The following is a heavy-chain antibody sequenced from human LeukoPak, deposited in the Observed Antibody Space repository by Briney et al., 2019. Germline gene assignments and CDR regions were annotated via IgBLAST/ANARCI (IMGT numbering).Heavy chain of an antibody. D-gene: IGHD1-26*01. CDR3: AREGVPKSSARGTYYYYMDV. V-gene: IGHV1-18*01. Sequence: ASVKVSCKASGYTFTSYGISWGRQAPGQGLEWMGWISAYNGNTNYAQKLQGRVTMTTDTSTSTAYMELRSLRSDDTAVYYCAREGVPKSSARGTYYYYMDVWGKGTTVTVSS. CDR1: GYTFTSYG. CDR2: ISAYNGNT. J-gene: IGHJ6*03.